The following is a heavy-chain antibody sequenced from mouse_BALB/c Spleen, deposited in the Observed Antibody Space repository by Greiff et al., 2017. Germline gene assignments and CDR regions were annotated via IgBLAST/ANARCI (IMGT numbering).Heavy chain of an antibody. V-gene: IGHV1-7*01. CDR3: AREGASYYRYERAMDY. J-gene: IGHJ4*01. D-gene: IGHD2-14*01. CDR1: GYTFTSYW. CDR2: INPSTGYT. Sequence: QVQLQQSGAELAKPGASVKMSCKASGYTFTSYWMHWVKQRPGQGLEWIGYINPSTGYTEYNQKFKGKATLTADKSSSTAYMQLSSLTSEDSAVYYCAREGASYYRYERAMDYWGQGTSVTVSS.